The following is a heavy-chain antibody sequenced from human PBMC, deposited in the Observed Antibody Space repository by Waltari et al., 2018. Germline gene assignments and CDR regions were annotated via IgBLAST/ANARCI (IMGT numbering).Heavy chain of an antibody. V-gene: IGHV1-69*01. D-gene: IGHD2-2*01. J-gene: IGHJ5*02. Sequence: QVQLVQSGAEVKKPGSSVKVSCKASGGTFSSYAISWVRQAPGQGLEWMGGIIPIFGTANYEQKFQGRVTITADESTSTAYMELSSLRSEDTAVYYCAREGAGRDIVVVPAAYNWFDPWGQGTLVTVSS. CDR1: GGTFSSYA. CDR2: IIPIFGTA. CDR3: AREGAGRDIVVVPAAYNWFDP.